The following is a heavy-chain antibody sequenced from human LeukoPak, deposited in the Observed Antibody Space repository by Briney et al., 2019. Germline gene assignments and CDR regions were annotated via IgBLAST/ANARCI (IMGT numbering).Heavy chain of an antibody. CDR2: ISAYNGNT. Sequence: ASVKVSCKASGYAFTSYGISWVRPAPGQGLEWMGWISAYNGNTNYAQKLQGRVTLTTDTSTSTAYMELRSLRSDDTAVYYCARSDYYYDSSGYYYGDFDYWGQGTLVTVSS. V-gene: IGHV1-18*01. D-gene: IGHD3-22*01. CDR1: GYAFTSYG. J-gene: IGHJ4*02. CDR3: ARSDYYYDSSGYYYGDFDY.